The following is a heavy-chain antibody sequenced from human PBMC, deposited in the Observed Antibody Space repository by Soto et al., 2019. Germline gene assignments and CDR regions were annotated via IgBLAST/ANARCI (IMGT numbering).Heavy chain of an antibody. V-gene: IGHV4-30-4*01. CDR3: ARGKYQLLYEEPWFDP. CDR1: GGSISSGDYY. CDR2: IYYSGST. D-gene: IGHD2-2*02. J-gene: IGHJ5*02. Sequence: SETLSLTCTVSGGSISSGDYYWSWIRQPTGKGLEWIGYIYYSGSTYYNPSLKSRVTISVDTSKNQFSLKLSSVTAADTAVYYCARGKYQLLYEEPWFDPWGQGTLVTVSS.